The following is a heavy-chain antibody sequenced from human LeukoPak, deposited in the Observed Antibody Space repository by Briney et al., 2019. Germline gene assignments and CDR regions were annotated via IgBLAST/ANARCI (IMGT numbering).Heavy chain of an antibody. J-gene: IGHJ3*02. Sequence: PGGSLRLSCAASGFTFDDYAMHWVRQAPGKGLEWVSLISGDGGSTYYADSVKGRFTISRDNSKNSLHLQMNSLRTEDTALYYCAKVRRGPRYDAFDIWGQGTMVTVSS. CDR3: AKVRRGPRYDAFDI. CDR1: GFTFDDYA. V-gene: IGHV3-43*02. CDR2: ISGDGGST.